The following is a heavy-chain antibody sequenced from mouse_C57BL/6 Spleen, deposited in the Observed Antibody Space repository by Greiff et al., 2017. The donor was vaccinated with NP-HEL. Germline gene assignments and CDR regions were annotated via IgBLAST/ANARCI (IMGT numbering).Heavy chain of an antibody. J-gene: IGHJ2*01. D-gene: IGHD3-1*01. CDR2: ISDGGSYT. CDR1: GFTFSSYA. CDR3: ARVGGGFDY. Sequence: EVKLMESGGGLVKPGGSLKLSCAASGFTFSSYAMSWVRQTPEKRLEWVATISDGGSYTYYPDNVKGRFTISRDNAKNNLYLQMSHLKSEDTAMYYCARVGGGFDYWGQGTTLTVSS. V-gene: IGHV5-4*03.